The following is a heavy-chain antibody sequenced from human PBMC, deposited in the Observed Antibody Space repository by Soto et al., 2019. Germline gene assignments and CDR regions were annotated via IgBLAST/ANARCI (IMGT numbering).Heavy chain of an antibody. Sequence: QLQLQESGPGLVKPSETLSLTCTVSGGSISSSSYYWGWIRQPPGKGLEWIGSIYYSGRTYYNPSHKSRVNISVDTPKNQLSLKLSSVTAADTAVYYFARHERYYDWPIWYFDLWGRGTLVTVSS. D-gene: IGHD3-9*01. V-gene: IGHV4-39*01. J-gene: IGHJ2*01. CDR2: IYYSGRT. CDR1: GGSISSSSYY. CDR3: ARHERYYDWPIWYFDL.